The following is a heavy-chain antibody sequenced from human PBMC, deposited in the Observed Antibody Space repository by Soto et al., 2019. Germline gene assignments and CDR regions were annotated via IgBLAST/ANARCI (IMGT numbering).Heavy chain of an antibody. Sequence: EVQLVESGGGLVQPGRSLRLSCEASGFTFDDYAMHWVRQAPGKGLEWVSGISWNSGSIGYADSVKGRFTISRDNAKNSLYLQMNSLRAEDTALYYCAKGALTIFGPFGYFDYWGQGTLVTVSS. CDR2: ISWNSGSI. CDR3: AKGALTIFGPFGYFDY. J-gene: IGHJ4*02. D-gene: IGHD3-3*01. CDR1: GFTFDDYA. V-gene: IGHV3-9*01.